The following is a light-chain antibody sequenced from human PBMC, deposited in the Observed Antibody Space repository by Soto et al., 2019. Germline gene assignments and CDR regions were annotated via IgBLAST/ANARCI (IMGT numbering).Light chain of an antibody. CDR1: SSNIGAGYD. J-gene: IGLJ2*01. Sequence: QSVLTQPPSVSGAPGQRVTISCTGSSSNIGAGYDVHWYQQLPGTAPKLLIYGNSNRPSGVPDRFSGSKSGTSASLAIPGLQAEAEADYYCQAYDTSLSGVVFGGGTKLTVL. V-gene: IGLV1-40*01. CDR2: GNS. CDR3: QAYDTSLSGVV.